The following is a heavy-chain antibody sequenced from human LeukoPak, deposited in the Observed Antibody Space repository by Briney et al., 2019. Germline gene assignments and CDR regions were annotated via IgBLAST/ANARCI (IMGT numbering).Heavy chain of an antibody. Sequence: GASVKVSCKVSGYTLTELSMHWVRQAPGKGLEWMGGFDPEDGETIYAQKFQGRVTMTEDTSTDTAYMELSSLRSEDTAVYYCATDLDRSSTSCSYYYYGMDVWGQGTTVTVSS. V-gene: IGHV1-24*01. CDR2: FDPEDGET. CDR3: ATDLDRSSTSCSYYYYGMDV. D-gene: IGHD2-2*01. CDR1: GYTLTELS. J-gene: IGHJ6*02.